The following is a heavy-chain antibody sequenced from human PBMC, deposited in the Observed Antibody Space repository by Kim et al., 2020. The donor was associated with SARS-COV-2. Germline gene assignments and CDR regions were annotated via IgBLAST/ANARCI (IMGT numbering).Heavy chain of an antibody. CDR1: GGSISSYY. CDR3: ARVVTMVQGVIIAPYYYYYMDV. CDR2: IYYSGCT. J-gene: IGHJ6*03. D-gene: IGHD3-10*01. Sequence: SETLSLTCTVSGGSISSYYWSWIRQPPGKGLEWIGYIYYSGCTNYNPSLKSRVTISVDTSKNQFSLKLSSVTAADTAVYYCARVVTMVQGVIIAPYYYYYMDVWGKGTTVTVSS. V-gene: IGHV4-59*01.